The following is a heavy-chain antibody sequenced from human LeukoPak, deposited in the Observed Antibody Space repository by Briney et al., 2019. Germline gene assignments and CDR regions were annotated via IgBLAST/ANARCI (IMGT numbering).Heavy chain of an antibody. CDR2: IYTGGTT. CDR1: GGSVTNGNYY. Sequence: SDTLSLTCSVSGGSVTNGNYYWSWIRQPAGEGLEWIGRIYTGGTTTYNPSLQSRVTISLDTSKNQFSLNLNSVTAADTAVYFCARGFDYGDYWFDPWGQGTLVTVSS. J-gene: IGHJ5*02. V-gene: IGHV4-61*02. D-gene: IGHD4-17*01. CDR3: ARGFDYGDYWFDP.